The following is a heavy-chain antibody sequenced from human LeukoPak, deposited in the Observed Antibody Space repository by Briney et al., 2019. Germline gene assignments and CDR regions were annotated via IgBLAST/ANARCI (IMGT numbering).Heavy chain of an antibody. Sequence: SETLSLTCAVYGGSFSGYYWSWIRQPPGKGLEWIGEINHSGSTNYNPSLKSRVTISVDTSKNQFSLKLSSVTAADTAVYYCARGDEEMATISRFDYWGQGTLVTVSS. CDR1: GGSFSGYY. CDR3: ARGDEEMATISRFDY. J-gene: IGHJ4*02. D-gene: IGHD5-24*01. CDR2: INHSGST. V-gene: IGHV4-34*01.